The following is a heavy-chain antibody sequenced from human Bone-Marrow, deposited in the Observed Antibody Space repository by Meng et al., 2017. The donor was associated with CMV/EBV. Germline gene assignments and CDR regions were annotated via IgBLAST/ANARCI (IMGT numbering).Heavy chain of an antibody. D-gene: IGHD2-8*01. V-gene: IGHV4-61*01. J-gene: IGHJ4*02. CDR3: ARGSPGEYYTNSRDYFYFDN. Sequence: SETLSLTCTVSSGSVSSDSYYWSWIRQPPGKGLEWIAYIYDNWSTNYHPSLKSRVTISVDTSKNQFSLKLTSVTAADTAVYYCARGSPGEYYTNSRDYFYFDNWGQGTLVTVSS. CDR2: IYDNWST. CDR1: SGSVSSDSYY.